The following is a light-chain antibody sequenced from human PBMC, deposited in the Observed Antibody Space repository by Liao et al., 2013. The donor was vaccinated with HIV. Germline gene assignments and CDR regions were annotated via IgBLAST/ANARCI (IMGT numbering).Light chain of an antibody. CDR1: KLGDQY. V-gene: IGLV3-1*01. J-gene: IGLJ1*01. CDR3: QVWDSNSDHYV. Sequence: SYELTQPPSVSVSPGQTASITCSGDKLGDQYACWYQQKPGQSPVLVIYQDTKRPSGIPERFSGSNSGNTATLTITRVEAGDEADYYCQVWDSNSDHYVFGSGTQVSVL. CDR2: QDT.